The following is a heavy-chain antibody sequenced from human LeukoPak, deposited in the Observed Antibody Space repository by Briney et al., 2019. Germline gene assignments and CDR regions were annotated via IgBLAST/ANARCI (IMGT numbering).Heavy chain of an antibody. Sequence: GRSLRLSCAASGFTFSSYAMHWVRQAPGKGLEWVADISYDGSNKYYADSVKGRFTISRDNSKNTLYLQMNSLRAEDTAVYYCARGSPRLVTMIVVVIDPFFDYWGQGTLVTVSS. V-gene: IGHV3-30*04. CDR1: GFTFSSYA. J-gene: IGHJ4*02. D-gene: IGHD3-22*01. CDR2: ISYDGSNK. CDR3: ARGSPRLVTMIVVVIDPFFDY.